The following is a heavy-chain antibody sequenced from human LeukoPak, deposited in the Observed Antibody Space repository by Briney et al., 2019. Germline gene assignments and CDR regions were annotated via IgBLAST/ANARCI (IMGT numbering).Heavy chain of an antibody. CDR2: IYHSGST. CDR3: ARGRRDGYMLLWEDY. Sequence: SETLSLTCTVSGYSISSGYYWGWIRQPPGKGLEWMGSIYHSGSTYYNPSLKSRVTISVDTSKNQVSLKLSSVTAADTAVYYCARGRRDGYMLLWEDYWGQGNLVTVSS. CDR1: GYSISSGYY. J-gene: IGHJ4*02. V-gene: IGHV4-38-2*02. D-gene: IGHD5-24*01.